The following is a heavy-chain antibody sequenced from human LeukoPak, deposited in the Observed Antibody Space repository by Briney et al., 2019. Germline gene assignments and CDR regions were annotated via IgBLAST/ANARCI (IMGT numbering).Heavy chain of an antibody. Sequence: GGSLRLSCAASGFTLTSNWIHWVRQVPGKGLAWVSRIKSDGRSTYYADSVKGPVTISRDGAQNTVYLQMNSLRAEDTAVYYCAISPRDVYCTNGVCYMDVWGKGTTVTVSS. CDR3: AISPRDVYCTNGVCYMDV. J-gene: IGHJ6*03. V-gene: IGHV3-74*01. CDR1: GFTLTSNW. D-gene: IGHD2-8*01. CDR2: IKSDGRST.